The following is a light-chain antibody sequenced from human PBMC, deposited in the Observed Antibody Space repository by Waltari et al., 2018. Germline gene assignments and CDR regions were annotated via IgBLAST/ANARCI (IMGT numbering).Light chain of an antibody. Sequence: DIQMTQSPSSLSASVGDRVTITCQASQDISNYLNWYQQKPGKAPKLLIYDASNLETGVPSRFSGSASGTDFTFTISSLQTEDIATYYCQQYDNLLSITFGQGTRLEIK. J-gene: IGKJ5*01. V-gene: IGKV1-33*01. CDR3: QQYDNLLSIT. CDR1: QDISNY. CDR2: DAS.